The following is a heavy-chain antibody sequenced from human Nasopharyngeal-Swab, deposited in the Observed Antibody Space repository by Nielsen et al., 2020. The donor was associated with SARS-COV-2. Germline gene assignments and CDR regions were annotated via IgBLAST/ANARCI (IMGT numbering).Heavy chain of an antibody. CDR3: ARFVTTSYYYYGMDV. J-gene: IGHJ6*02. CDR2: MNPNSGNT. V-gene: IGHV1-8*01. CDR1: GYTFTSYD. Sequence: ASVKVSCKASGYTFTSYDINWVRQATGQGLEWMGWMNPNSGNTGYAQKLQGRVTMTTDTSTSTAYMELRSLRSDDTAVYYCARFVTTSYYYYGMDVWGQGTTVTVSS. D-gene: IGHD3-22*01.